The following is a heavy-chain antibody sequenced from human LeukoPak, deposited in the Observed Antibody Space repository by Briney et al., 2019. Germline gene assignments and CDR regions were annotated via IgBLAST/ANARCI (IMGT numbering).Heavy chain of an antibody. Sequence: PGESLRLSCAASGFTFSSYAMSWVRQAPGKGLEWVSAISGSGGSTYYADSVKGRFTISRDNSKNTLYLQMNSLRAEDTAVYYCAQRPDSSGYYDYWGQGTLVTVSS. CDR3: AQRPDSSGYYDY. J-gene: IGHJ4*02. V-gene: IGHV3-23*01. CDR1: GFTFSSYA. D-gene: IGHD3-22*01. CDR2: ISGSGGST.